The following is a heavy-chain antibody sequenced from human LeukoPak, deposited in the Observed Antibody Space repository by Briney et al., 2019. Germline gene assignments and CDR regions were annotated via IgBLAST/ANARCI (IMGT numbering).Heavy chain of an antibody. CDR1: GFTFSSYG. Sequence: GRSLRLSCAASGFTFSSYGMHWVRQAPGKGLEWVAVMSYDGSNKYYVESVKGRFTISRDNPKNTLYLQMNSLRADDTAVYYCAKMGGRYYDSSGYYFDYRGQGTLVTVSS. D-gene: IGHD3-22*01. J-gene: IGHJ4*02. CDR3: AKMGGRYYDSSGYYFDY. V-gene: IGHV3-30*18. CDR2: MSYDGSNK.